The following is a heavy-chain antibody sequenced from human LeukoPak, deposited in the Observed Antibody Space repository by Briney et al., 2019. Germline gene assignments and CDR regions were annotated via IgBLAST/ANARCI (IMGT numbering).Heavy chain of an antibody. Sequence: SETLSLTCTVSGGSISSGYYWGWIRQPPGKGLEWIGSIYHSGSTYYNPSLKSRVTISVDTSKNQFSLKLSSVTAADTAVYYCARDPLMVRGVQDYWGQGTLVTVSS. V-gene: IGHV4-38-2*02. CDR3: ARDPLMVRGVQDY. CDR1: GGSISSGYY. CDR2: IYHSGST. D-gene: IGHD3-10*01. J-gene: IGHJ4*02.